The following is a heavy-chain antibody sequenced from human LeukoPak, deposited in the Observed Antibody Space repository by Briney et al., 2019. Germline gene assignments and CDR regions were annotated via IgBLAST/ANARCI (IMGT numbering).Heavy chain of an antibody. J-gene: IGHJ4*02. Sequence: GGSLRLSCAASGFTFSSYGMHWVRQAPGKGLEWVAVISYDGSNKYYADSVKGRFTISRDNSKNTLYLQMNSLRAEDTAVYYCANGDSSGANFDYWGQGTLVTVSS. D-gene: IGHD3-22*01. CDR2: ISYDGSNK. CDR1: GFTFSSYG. CDR3: ANGDSSGANFDY. V-gene: IGHV3-30*18.